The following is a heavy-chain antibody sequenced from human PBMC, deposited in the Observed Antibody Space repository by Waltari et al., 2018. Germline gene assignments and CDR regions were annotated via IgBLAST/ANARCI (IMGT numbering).Heavy chain of an antibody. V-gene: IGHV3-30*01. J-gene: IGHJ4*02. CDR1: GLPLSQVP. CDR3: AREVGSSGHAGYFGY. CDR2: KGHDNHDN. Sequence: QEQLVESGGGVVQPGTSLRLSCAASGLPLSQVPLPWVRQAPGKGLEWLAVKGHDNHDNQYADSARGRFTVSRDNSKNTLYLQMNSLTVGDTAVYYCAREVGSSGHAGYFGYWGQGTLVTVSS. D-gene: IGHD6-19*01.